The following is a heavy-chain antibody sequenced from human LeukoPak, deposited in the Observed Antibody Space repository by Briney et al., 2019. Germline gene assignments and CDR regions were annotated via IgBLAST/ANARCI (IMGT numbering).Heavy chain of an antibody. Sequence: PSETLSLTCSVSGDSISSYYWNWIRQPPGKGLEWIGYIYYSGSASYNPSLKSRVTISVDTSKNQFPLKLSSVTAADTAVYFCARRGPGNSLDYWGQGTLVTVSS. CDR3: ARRGPGNSLDY. V-gene: IGHV4-59*01. J-gene: IGHJ4*02. CDR2: IYYSGSA. CDR1: GDSISSYY. D-gene: IGHD4-4*01.